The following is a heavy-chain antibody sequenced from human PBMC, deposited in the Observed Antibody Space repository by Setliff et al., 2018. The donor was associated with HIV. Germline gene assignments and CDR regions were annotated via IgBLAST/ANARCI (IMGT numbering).Heavy chain of an antibody. CDR3: AGDRSGWSPFDY. V-gene: IGHV4-4*08. CDR2: IYSNENT. CDR1: GVSISSYY. Sequence: PSETLSLTCAVSGVSISSYYWNWIRQPPGKGLEWIGYIYSNENTDYNPSLKSRVTISVDTSKNQFTLKLSSVTAADTAVYYCAGDRSGWSPFDYWGQGTLVTVSS. J-gene: IGHJ4*02. D-gene: IGHD6-19*01.